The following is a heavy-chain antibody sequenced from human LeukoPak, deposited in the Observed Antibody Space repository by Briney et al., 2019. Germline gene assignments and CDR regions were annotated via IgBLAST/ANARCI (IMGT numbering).Heavy chain of an antibody. CDR1: GYTFTGYY. CDR2: INPNSGGT. CDR3: ARAIIAARPDYYYGMDV. Sequence: ASVKVSCKATGYTFTGYYMHWVRQAPGQGLEWMGWINPNSGGTNYAQKFQGRVTMTRETSISTAYMELSRLRSDDTAVYYCARAIIAARPDYYYGMDVWGQGTTVTVSS. V-gene: IGHV1-2*02. J-gene: IGHJ6*02. D-gene: IGHD6-6*01.